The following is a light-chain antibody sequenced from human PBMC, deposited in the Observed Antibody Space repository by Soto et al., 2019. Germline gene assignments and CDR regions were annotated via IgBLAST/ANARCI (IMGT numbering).Light chain of an antibody. J-gene: IGKJ1*01. Sequence: DIQMTQSPSTLSASVGDRVTITCRASQSIGSWLAWYQQISGEAPKVLIYKASYLESGVPSRFSGSGSGTEFTLTISSLQPEDLATYYCQHYSAFSVTFGQGTKVDIK. V-gene: IGKV1-5*03. CDR2: KAS. CDR1: QSIGSW. CDR3: QHYSAFSVT.